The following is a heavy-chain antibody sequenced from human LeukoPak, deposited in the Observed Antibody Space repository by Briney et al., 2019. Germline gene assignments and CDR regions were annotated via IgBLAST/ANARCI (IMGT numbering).Heavy chain of an antibody. J-gene: IGHJ4*02. Sequence: GGSLRLSCAASGFTFSSYSMNWVRQAPGKGLEWVSSISSSSSYIYYADSVKGRFTISRDNAKNSLYLQMNSLRAEDTAVYYCARVYLRGAAMVTGVGYWGQGTLVTVSS. V-gene: IGHV3-21*01. CDR3: ARVYLRGAAMVTGVGY. CDR2: ISSSSSYI. CDR1: GFTFSSYS. D-gene: IGHD5-18*01.